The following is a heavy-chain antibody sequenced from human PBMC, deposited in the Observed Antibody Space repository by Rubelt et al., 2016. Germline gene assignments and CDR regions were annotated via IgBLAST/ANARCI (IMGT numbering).Heavy chain of an antibody. CDR3: AKVRVSFMGYCSGGSCYSLMDFDL. CDR2: ISGSGGST. D-gene: IGHD2-15*01. V-gene: IGHV3-23*01. CDR1: EFTFSSYA. J-gene: IGHJ2*01. Sequence: GGGLVQPGGSLRLSCAASEFTFSSYAMSWVGQAPGKGLEWVSGISGSGGSTYYPDSVKGRFTISRDNSKNTLDLQMSGLRAEETAIYYCAKVRVSFMGYCSGGSCYSLMDFDLWGRGTLVTVSS.